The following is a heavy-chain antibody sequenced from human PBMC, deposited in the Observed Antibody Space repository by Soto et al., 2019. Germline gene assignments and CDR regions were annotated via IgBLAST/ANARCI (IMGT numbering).Heavy chain of an antibody. CDR2: INPSGGST. D-gene: IGHD3-22*01. CDR1: GYTFTSYY. Sequence: ASVKVSCKASGYTFTSYYMHWVRQAPGQGLEWMGIINPSGGSTSYAQKFQGRVTMTRDTSTSTVYMELSSLRSEDTAVYYCAREVVVEYYYDSSGYYPWGQGTLVTVSS. CDR3: AREVVVEYYYDSSGYYP. J-gene: IGHJ5*02. V-gene: IGHV1-46*01.